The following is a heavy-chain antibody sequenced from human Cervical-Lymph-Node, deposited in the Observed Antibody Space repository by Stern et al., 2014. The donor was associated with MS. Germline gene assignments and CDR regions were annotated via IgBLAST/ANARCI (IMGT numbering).Heavy chain of an antibody. J-gene: IGHJ5*02. V-gene: IGHV1-69*09. Sequence: VQLVQSGAEVKKPGSSVKVSCKASGGTFSSYTISWVRQAPGQGLEWMGRIIPILGIANYAQKFQGRVTITADKSTSTAYMELSSLRSEDTAVYYCAGGAPYYDFWSGSDWFDPWGQGTLVTVSS. D-gene: IGHD3-3*01. CDR1: GGTFSSYT. CDR2: IIPILGIA. CDR3: AGGAPYYDFWSGSDWFDP.